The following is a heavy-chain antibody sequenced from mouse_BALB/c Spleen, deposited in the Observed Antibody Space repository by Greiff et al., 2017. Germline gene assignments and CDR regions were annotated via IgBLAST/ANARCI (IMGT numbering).Heavy chain of an antibody. D-gene: IGHD2-1*01. CDR1: GYTFTSYW. J-gene: IGHJ1*01. CDR2: INPSTGYT. Sequence: VQLQQSGAELAKPGASVKMSCKASGYTFTSYWMHWVKQRPGQGLEWIGYINPSTGYTEYNQKFKDKATLTADNSSSTAYMQLSSLTSEDSAVYYCARRDYGNGYWYFDVWGAGTTVTVSS. V-gene: IGHV1-7*01. CDR3: ARRDYGNGYWYFDV.